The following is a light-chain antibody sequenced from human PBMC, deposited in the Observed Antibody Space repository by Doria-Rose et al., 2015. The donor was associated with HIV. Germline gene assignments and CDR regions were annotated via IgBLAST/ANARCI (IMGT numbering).Light chain of an antibody. J-gene: IGKJ1*01. CDR3: HQYGTSWT. V-gene: IGKV3-20*01. CDR2: DGS. Sequence: TQSPGTLSLSPGERATLSCRASQSFSSTYLAWYQQKPGQAPSLLIYDGSTRATGIPDRFSASVSGTDFTLTINRLEPEDFALYYCHQYGTSWTFGQGTKVDI. CDR1: QSFSSTY.